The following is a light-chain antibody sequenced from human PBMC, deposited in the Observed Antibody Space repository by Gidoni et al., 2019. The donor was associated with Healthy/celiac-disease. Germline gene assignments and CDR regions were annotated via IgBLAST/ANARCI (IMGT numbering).Light chain of an antibody. CDR1: QTISTY. CDR2: TAS. CDR3: QQSYSTPPYT. J-gene: IGKJ2*01. V-gene: IGKV1-39*01. Sequence: DIQMTQSPSSLSASVGDRVTITCRASQTISTYLHWYQQKPGEAPKLLIYTASSLQSGVPSRCSGSGSGTDFTLTISSLQPEDFATYYCQQSYSTPPYTFGQGTKLEIK.